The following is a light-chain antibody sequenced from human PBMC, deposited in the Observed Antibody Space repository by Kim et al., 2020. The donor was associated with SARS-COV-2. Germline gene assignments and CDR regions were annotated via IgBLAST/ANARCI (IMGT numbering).Light chain of an antibody. J-gene: IGLJ3*02. CDR2: DVN. CDR1: RSDVGGYNY. CDR3: SSYASSISWV. V-gene: IGLV2-14*03. Sequence: GQSITISCTGTRSDVGGYNYVSWDQKHPGKAPKLMIYDVNNRPSGISNRFAGSKSGNTASLTISGLQAEDEADYYCSSYASSISWVFGGGTKVTVL.